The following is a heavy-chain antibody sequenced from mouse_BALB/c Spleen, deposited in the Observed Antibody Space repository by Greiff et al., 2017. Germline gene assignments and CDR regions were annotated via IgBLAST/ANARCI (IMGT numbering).Heavy chain of an antibody. D-gene: IGHD2-1*01. V-gene: IGHV1-4*02. CDR3: ARRRESYGKYYAMDY. Sequence: QVQLKESAAELARPGASVKMSCKASGYTFTSYTMHWVKQRPGQGLEWIGYINPSSGYTEYNQKFKDKTTLTADKSSSTAYMQLSSLTSEDSAVYYCARRRESYGKYYAMDYWGQGTSVTVSS. CDR1: GYTFTSYT. J-gene: IGHJ4*01. CDR2: INPSSGYT.